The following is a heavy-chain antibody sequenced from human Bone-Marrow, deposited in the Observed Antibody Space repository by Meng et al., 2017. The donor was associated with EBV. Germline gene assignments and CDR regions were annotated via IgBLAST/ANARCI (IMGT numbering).Heavy chain of an antibody. CDR3: ARDPSTYYYDSSGYFY. J-gene: IGHJ4*02. Sequence: QVPLVKSGAEVRKPGASVKVSCKASGYTFTSYGISWVRQAPGQGLEWMGWISAYNGNTNYAQKLQGRVTMTTDTSTSTAYMELRSLRSDDTAVYYCARDPSTYYYDSSGYFYWGQGTLVTVSS. CDR2: ISAYNGNT. D-gene: IGHD3-22*01. CDR1: GYTFTSYG. V-gene: IGHV1-18*01.